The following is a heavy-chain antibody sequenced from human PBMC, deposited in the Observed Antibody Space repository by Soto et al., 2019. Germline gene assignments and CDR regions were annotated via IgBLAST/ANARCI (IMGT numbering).Heavy chain of an antibody. D-gene: IGHD5-12*01. V-gene: IGHV1-3*04. CDR2: INTGNGDT. CDR3: ARAISGYVT. Sequence: QVQLVQSGAEMKKPGASVKVSCKTSGINYNTYAIHWVRQAPGQGLEWMGWINTGNGDTRYSQNFQGRVTLTRDTSASTVSMDLDSLKSEDTGLYFCARAISGYVTWGQGTLVTVSS. CDR1: GINYNTYA. J-gene: IGHJ4*02.